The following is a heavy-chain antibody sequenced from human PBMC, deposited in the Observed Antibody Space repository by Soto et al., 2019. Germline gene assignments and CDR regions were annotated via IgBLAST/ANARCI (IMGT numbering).Heavy chain of an antibody. CDR2: ITYDGSNK. Sequence: GGSLRLSCAASGFTFSSYAMHWVRQAPGQGLDWVAVITYDGSNKYYADSVKGRFTISRDNSKNTLYLQMNSLKPEDTAVYYCARERDWFDPWGQGTLVTVSS. CDR3: ARERDWFDP. V-gene: IGHV3-30-3*01. J-gene: IGHJ5*02. CDR1: GFTFSSYA.